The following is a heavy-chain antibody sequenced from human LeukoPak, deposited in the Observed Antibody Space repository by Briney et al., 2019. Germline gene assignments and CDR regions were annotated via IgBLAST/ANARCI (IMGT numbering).Heavy chain of an antibody. J-gene: IGHJ3*02. D-gene: IGHD2-21*02. CDR3: AGEAIVVVTAHAFDI. CDR2: IIPISGTA. CDR1: GGTFSSYA. Sequence: SVKVSCKASGGTFSSYAISWVRQTPGQGLEWMGGIIPISGTANYAQKFQGRVTITADESTSTGYMELSSLRSEDTAVYYCAGEAIVVVTAHAFDIWGQGTMVTVSS. V-gene: IGHV1-69*01.